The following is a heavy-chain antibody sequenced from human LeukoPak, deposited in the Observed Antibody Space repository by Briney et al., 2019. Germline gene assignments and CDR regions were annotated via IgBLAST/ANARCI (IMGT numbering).Heavy chain of an antibody. CDR2: INAGNGHT. CDR3: VRVSNDFWLYDA. J-gene: IGHJ5*02. CDR1: GYTFTNYA. D-gene: IGHD3-3*01. Sequence: GASVKVSCKASGYTFTNYAMQWVRQAPGQRLEWMGWINAGNGHTRYSQRFQGRVTMTRDTSTSTVYMELSSLRSEDTAVYYCVRVSNDFWLYDAWGQGTLVTVSS. V-gene: IGHV1-3*01.